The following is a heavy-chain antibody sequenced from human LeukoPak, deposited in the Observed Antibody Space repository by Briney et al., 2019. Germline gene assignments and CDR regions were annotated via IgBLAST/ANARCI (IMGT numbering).Heavy chain of an antibody. CDR1: GGPFSGYY. V-gene: IGHV4-34*01. J-gene: IGHJ5*02. D-gene: IGHD2-2*02. CDR2: INHSGST. Sequence: SETLSLTCAVHGGPFSGYYWSWIRQPPGKGLEWIGEINHSGSTNYNPSLKSRVTISVDTSKNQFSLKLSSVTAADTAVYYCARGRYCSSTSRYIRWFDPWGQGTLVTVSS. CDR3: ARGRYCSSTSRYIRWFDP.